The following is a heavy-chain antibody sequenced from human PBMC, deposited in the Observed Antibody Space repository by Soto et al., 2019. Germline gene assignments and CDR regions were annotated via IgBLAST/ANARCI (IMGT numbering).Heavy chain of an antibody. Sequence: SETLSLTCAVYGGSFSGYYWSWIRQPPGKGLEWIGEINHSGSTNYNPSLKSRVTISVDTSKNQFSLKLSSVTAADTAVYYCARGHYDFWSGYFATIDDSGQGTLVTVSS. J-gene: IGHJ4*02. CDR3: ARGHYDFWSGYFATIDD. CDR1: GGSFSGYY. V-gene: IGHV4-34*01. D-gene: IGHD3-3*01. CDR2: INHSGST.